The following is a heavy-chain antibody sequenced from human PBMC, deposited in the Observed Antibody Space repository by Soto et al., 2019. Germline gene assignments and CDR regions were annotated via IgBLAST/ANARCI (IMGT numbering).Heavy chain of an antibody. J-gene: IGHJ5*02. CDR2: IYTGAAS. V-gene: IGHV3-66*01. Sequence: GGSLRLSCADAGFSVSTRHISWVRQAPGKGLERVTVIYTGAASHSAFYVKGSIIISSDKSTYSVVLQMNSLSAVDTAVYYCAKVGSYDSRKYMFRYDCFGASGPGTLVTVPS. CDR1: GFSVSTRH. CDR3: AKVGSYDSRKYMFRYDCFGA. D-gene: IGHD3-10*01.